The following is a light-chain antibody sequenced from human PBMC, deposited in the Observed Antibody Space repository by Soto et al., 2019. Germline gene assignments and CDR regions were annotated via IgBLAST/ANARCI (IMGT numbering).Light chain of an antibody. Sequence: QAVVTQEPSLTVSPGGTVTLTCASSTGAVTSGHHTYWFQQKPGQVPRILIYDTSNKHSWTPARFSGSLLGGQAALTLSGAQPEDEADYYCLLTYRGPWVFGGGTKLNVL. CDR3: LLTYRGPWV. V-gene: IGLV7-46*01. J-gene: IGLJ3*02. CDR1: TGAVTSGHH. CDR2: DTS.